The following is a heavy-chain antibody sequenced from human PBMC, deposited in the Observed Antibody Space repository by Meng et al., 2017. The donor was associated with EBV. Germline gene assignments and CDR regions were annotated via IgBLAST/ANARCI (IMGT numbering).Heavy chain of an antibody. V-gene: IGHV2-5*02. D-gene: IGHD6-6*01. CDR2: IYWDDDK. CDR1: GFSLSTRGVV. Sequence: QITCEEAVPTLVKPTQALTLTCTCSGFSLSTRGVVVGWIRQPPGKALEWLALIYWDDDKRYIPALKSRLTITKDTSKNQVVLTMTNMDPVDAATYYCAHIIAARPFDYWGQGTLVTVSS. J-gene: IGHJ4*02. CDR3: AHIIAARPFDY.